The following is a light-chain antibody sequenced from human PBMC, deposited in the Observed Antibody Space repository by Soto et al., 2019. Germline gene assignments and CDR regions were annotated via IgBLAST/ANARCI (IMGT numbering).Light chain of an antibody. J-gene: IGLJ2*01. CDR2: YER. CDR3: QVWDTSGDHPGV. V-gene: IGLV3-21*04. Sequence: SYEMTQPPSVSVAPGQTATLTCGGNNIGTKSVNWYQQRPGKAPVLVILYERSRPSGIPERFAGSNSGNTATLAITRVEAGDEADYYCQVWDTSGDHPGVFGGGTKLTVL. CDR1: NIGTKS.